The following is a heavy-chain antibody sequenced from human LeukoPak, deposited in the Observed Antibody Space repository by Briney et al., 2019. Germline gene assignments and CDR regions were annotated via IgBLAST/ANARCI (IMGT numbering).Heavy chain of an antibody. J-gene: IGHJ6*02. CDR2: IKSKTDGGTT. CDR3: TGMVVAATVYYYGMDV. Sequence: PGVSLRLSCAASGFTFSNAWMSWVRQAPGKGLEWVGRIKSKTDGGTTDYAAPVKGRFTISRDDSKNTLYLQMNSLKTEDTAVYYCTGMVVAATVYYYGMDVWGQGTTVTVSS. V-gene: IGHV3-15*01. D-gene: IGHD2-15*01. CDR1: GFTFSNAW.